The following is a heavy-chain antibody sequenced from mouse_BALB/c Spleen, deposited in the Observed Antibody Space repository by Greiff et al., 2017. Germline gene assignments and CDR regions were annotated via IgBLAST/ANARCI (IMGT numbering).Heavy chain of an antibody. J-gene: IGHJ1*01. CDR2: INSNGGST. D-gene: IGHD2-1*01. CDR1: GFTFSSYY. V-gene: IGHV5-6-2*01. CDR3: ARPLYYGNYYWYFDV. Sequence: DVKLVESGGGLVKLGGSLKLSCAASGFTFSSYYMSWVRQTPEKRLELVAAINSNGGSTYYPDTVKGRFTISRDNAKNTLYLQMSSLKSEDTALYYCARPLYYGNYYWYFDVWGAGTTVTVSS.